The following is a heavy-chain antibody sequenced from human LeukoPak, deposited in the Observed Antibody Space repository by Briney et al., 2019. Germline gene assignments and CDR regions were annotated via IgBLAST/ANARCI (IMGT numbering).Heavy chain of an antibody. V-gene: IGHV1-18*01. CDR3: ARVPFSSGWYFSYYYYYMDV. D-gene: IGHD6-19*01. Sequence: ASVKVSCKASGYTFTSYGISWVRQAPGQGLEWMGWISAYNGNTNYAQKLQGRVTMTTDTSTSTAYMELRSLRSDDTAVYYCARVPFSSGWYFSYYYYYMDVWGKGTTVTVSS. J-gene: IGHJ6*03. CDR1: GYTFTSYG. CDR2: ISAYNGNT.